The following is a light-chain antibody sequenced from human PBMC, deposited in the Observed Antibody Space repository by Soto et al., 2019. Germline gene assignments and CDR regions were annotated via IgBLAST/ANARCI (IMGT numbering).Light chain of an antibody. CDR3: QQYNNGPLT. CDR2: GAS. J-gene: IGKJ4*01. Sequence: EIVMTQSPVTLSVSPGERATLSCRASQSVSRNLAWYQHKPGQAPRLLIYGASTRATGIPARFSGSGSRTEFTLTISSLQSEDFAIYYCQQYNNGPLTFGGGTKVESK. CDR1: QSVSRN. V-gene: IGKV3-15*01.